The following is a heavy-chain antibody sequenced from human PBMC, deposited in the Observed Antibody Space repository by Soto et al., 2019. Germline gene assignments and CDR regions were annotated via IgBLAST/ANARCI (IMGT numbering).Heavy chain of an antibody. CDR2: ISDHNSNT. J-gene: IGHJ4*02. CDR1: GYGFTTYG. Sequence: QVHLVQSGAEVKKPGASVKVSCKGSGYGFTTYGITWVRQAPGQGLEWMAWISDHNSNTNYAQKLQGRVTVTRDTSTSTAYMELRSLRSDDTAVYYCARGRYGDYWGQGALVPVSS. V-gene: IGHV1-18*01. D-gene: IGHD1-1*01. CDR3: ARGRYGDY.